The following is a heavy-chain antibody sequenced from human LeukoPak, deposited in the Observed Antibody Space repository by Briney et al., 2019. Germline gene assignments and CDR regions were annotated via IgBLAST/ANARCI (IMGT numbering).Heavy chain of an antibody. CDR2: IRYDGNNK. J-gene: IGHJ4*02. V-gene: IGHV3-30*02. D-gene: IGHD2-21*01. CDR3: AKDLTRSRLWTTKPTGFEY. Sequence: PGGSLRLSCGASGFTFSNYGMHWVRQAPGQGLEWVAFIRYDGNNKYYADSVKGRYTISRDNSKNTLYLQMNSLRAEDTAIYYCAKDLTRSRLWTTKPTGFEYWGQGTLVTVSS. CDR1: GFTFSNYG.